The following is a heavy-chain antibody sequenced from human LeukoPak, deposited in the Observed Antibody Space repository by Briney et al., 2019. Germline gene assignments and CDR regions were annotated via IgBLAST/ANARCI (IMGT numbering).Heavy chain of an antibody. V-gene: IGHV4-59*12. J-gene: IGHJ3*02. D-gene: IGHD3-10*01. Sequence: PSEALSLTCTVSGGSISSYYWSWIRQPPGKALEWIGNIFYSGSTYYSPSLKSRVTISLDTSRNQFSLKLNSVTAADTAVYYCAKSNGYGLIDIWGQGTMVTVSS. CDR3: AKSNGYGLIDI. CDR1: GGSISSYY. CDR2: IFYSGST.